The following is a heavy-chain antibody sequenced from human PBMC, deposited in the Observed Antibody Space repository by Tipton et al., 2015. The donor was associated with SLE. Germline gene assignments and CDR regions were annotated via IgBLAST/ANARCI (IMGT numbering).Heavy chain of an antibody. CDR3: ARVLAGDYTEYFEH. D-gene: IGHD3-16*01. CDR1: GGSISNSTYY. CDR2: IYASGST. Sequence: TLSLTCSVSGGSISNSTYYWGWIRQPPGKGLEWIGRIYASGSTNYNPSLKSRVTITVDTSKNQFSLRLSPVAAADTAVYYCARVLAGDYTEYFEHWGQGTLVTVSS. J-gene: IGHJ1*01. V-gene: IGHV4-39*07.